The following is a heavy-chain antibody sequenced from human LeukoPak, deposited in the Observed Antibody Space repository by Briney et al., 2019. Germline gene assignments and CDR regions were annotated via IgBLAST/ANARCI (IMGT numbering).Heavy chain of an antibody. Sequence: PGGSLRLSCAASGLTFSKYRMNWIRQAPGKGLEWIGYIYSDGTTSYSPSLRSRVTISIDTSRNQFSLKLSSVTAADAAVYYCARDTRSYDTSGYYYFDYWGQGALVTVSS. CDR3: ARDTRSYDTSGYYYFDY. V-gene: IGHV4-59*01. CDR2: IYSDGTT. J-gene: IGHJ4*02. D-gene: IGHD3-22*01. CDR1: GLTFSKYR.